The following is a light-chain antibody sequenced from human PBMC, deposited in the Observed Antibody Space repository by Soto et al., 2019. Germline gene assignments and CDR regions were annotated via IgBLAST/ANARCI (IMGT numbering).Light chain of an antibody. CDR2: EVS. J-gene: IGLJ3*02. CDR1: SSDVGFYNY. CDR3: SSYTGSTTWV. V-gene: IGLV2-14*01. Sequence: QSVLTQPASVSGSPGQSITISCTGTSSDVGFYNYVSWYRQHPGKAPQLMVYEVSNRPSGVSNRFSGSKSGNTASLTISGLQAEDEADYYCSSYTGSTTWVFGGGTKLTVL.